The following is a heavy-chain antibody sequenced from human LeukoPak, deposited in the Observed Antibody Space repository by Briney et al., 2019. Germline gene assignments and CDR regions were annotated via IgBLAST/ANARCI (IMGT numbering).Heavy chain of an antibody. CDR2: ISGSGGST. CDR1: GFIVSSNY. V-gene: IGHV3-23*01. J-gene: IGHJ3*02. D-gene: IGHD1-26*01. CDR3: AKGRKVGDLI. Sequence: GGSLRLSCAVSGFIVSSNYMTWVRQAPGKGLEWVSAISGSGGSTYYADSVKGRFTISRDNSKNTLYLQMNSLRAEDTAVYYCAKGRKVGDLIWGQGTMVTVSS.